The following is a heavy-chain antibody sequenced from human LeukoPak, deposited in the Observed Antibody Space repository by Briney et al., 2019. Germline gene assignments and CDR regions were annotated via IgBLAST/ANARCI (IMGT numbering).Heavy chain of an antibody. CDR1: GFTFSSYA. Sequence: GGSLRLSCAASGFTFSSYAMSWVRQAPGKGLEWVSAISGSRGTTYYADSVKGRPTISRDNSKNTLYLQMNSLRADDTAVYYCAKERTGGWPFDYWGQGTLVTVSS. CDR2: ISGSRGTT. V-gene: IGHV3-23*01. D-gene: IGHD6-19*01. CDR3: AKERTGGWPFDY. J-gene: IGHJ4*02.